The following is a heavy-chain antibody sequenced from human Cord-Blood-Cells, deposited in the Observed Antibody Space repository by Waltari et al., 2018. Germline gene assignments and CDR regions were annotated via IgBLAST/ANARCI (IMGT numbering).Heavy chain of an antibody. CDR3: ARDSAAGYYYYMDV. Sequence: EVQLVESGGGLVQPGGSLRLSCAASGFTFSSYWMHWVRQAPGKGLVWVSRINSDGGSTSYADSVKGRFTISRDNAKNTLYLQMNSLRAEDTAVYYCARDSAAGYYYYMDVWGKGTTVTVSS. V-gene: IGHV3-74*01. CDR1: GFTFSSYW. CDR2: INSDGGST. D-gene: IGHD6-13*01. J-gene: IGHJ6*03.